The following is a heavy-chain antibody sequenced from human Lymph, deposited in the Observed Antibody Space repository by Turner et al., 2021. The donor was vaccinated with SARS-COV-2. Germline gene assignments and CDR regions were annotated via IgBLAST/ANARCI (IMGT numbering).Heavy chain of an antibody. V-gene: IGHV3-53*02. CDR2: IYSGGST. D-gene: IGHD3-10*01. CDR1: VLTVSSNY. Sequence: EVQLVETGGGLIQPGGSLRLSCAASVLTVSSNYMTWVRQAPGKGLEWVSVIYSGGSTFYADSVKGRFTISRDNSKNTLYLQMNSLRAGDTAVYYCARDLVVYGMDVWGQGTTVTVSS. J-gene: IGHJ6*02. CDR3: ARDLVVYGMDV.